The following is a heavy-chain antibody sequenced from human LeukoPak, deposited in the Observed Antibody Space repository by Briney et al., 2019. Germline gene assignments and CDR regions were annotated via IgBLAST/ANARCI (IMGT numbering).Heavy chain of an antibody. CDR3: ARAEYYYYGMDV. V-gene: IGHV3-21*01. CDR2: ISSSSSYI. CDR1: GFTFSSYS. J-gene: IGHJ6*02. Sequence: GGSLRLPCAASGFTFSSYSMNWVRQAPGKGLEWVSSISSSSSYIYYANSVKGRFTISRDNAKNSLYLQMNSLRAEDTAVYYCARAEYYYYGMDVWGQGTTVTVSS.